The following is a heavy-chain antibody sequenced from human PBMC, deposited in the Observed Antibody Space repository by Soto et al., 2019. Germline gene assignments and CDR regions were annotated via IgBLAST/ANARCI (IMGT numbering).Heavy chain of an antibody. D-gene: IGHD3-10*01. J-gene: IGHJ6*02. CDR2: INHSGST. Sequence: KPSETLSLTCAVYGGSFSGYYWSWIRQPPGKGLEWIGEINHSGSTNYNPSLKSRVTISVDTSKNQFSLKLSSVTAADTAVYYCASPKNLMVQGGYGMDVWGQGTTVTVSS. V-gene: IGHV4-34*01. CDR1: GGSFSGYY. CDR3: ASPKNLMVQGGYGMDV.